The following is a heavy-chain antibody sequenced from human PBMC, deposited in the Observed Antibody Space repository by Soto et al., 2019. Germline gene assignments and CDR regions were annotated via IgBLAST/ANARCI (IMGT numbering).Heavy chain of an antibody. Sequence: GVLRLSCAASGFTFSSYWMSWVRQAPGKGLEWVANIKPDGSQKWYVDSVKGRFTISRDNAKSSLSLQMDSLRAEDTAVYYCARGDYYDISGPFSDAFDIWGQGTMVTVSS. CDR2: IKPDGSQK. V-gene: IGHV3-7*04. J-gene: IGHJ3*02. D-gene: IGHD3-22*01. CDR3: ARGDYYDISGPFSDAFDI. CDR1: GFTFSSYW.